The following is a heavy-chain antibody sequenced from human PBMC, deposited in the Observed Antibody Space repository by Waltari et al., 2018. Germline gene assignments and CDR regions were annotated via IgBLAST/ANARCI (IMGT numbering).Heavy chain of an antibody. V-gene: IGHV4-39*07. J-gene: IGHJ5*02. CDR3: ARVVYSSSSWWFDP. CDR1: GGSISSSSYY. D-gene: IGHD6-6*01. Sequence: QLQLQESGPGLVKPSETLSLTCTVSGGSISSSSYYWGWIRQPPGKGLEWIGSIYYSGSTYYNPSLKSRFTISVDTSKNQFSLKLSSVTAADTAVYYCARVVYSSSSWWFDPWGQGTLVTVSS. CDR2: IYYSGST.